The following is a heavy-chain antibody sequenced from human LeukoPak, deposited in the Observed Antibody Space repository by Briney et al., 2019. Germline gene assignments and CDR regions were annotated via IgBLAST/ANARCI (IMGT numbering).Heavy chain of an antibody. Sequence: PSETLSLTCTVSGGSISSYYWSWIRQPPGKGLEWIGYIYYSGSTNYNPSLKSRVTISVDTSKNQFSLKLSSVTAADAAVYYCARRPYSGTYLDYWGQGTLVTVSS. V-gene: IGHV4-59*01. D-gene: IGHD1-26*01. CDR1: GGSISSYY. J-gene: IGHJ4*02. CDR2: IYYSGST. CDR3: ARRPYSGTYLDY.